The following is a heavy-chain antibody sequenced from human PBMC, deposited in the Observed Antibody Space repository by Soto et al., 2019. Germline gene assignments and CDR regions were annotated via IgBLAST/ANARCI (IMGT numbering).Heavy chain of an antibody. D-gene: IGHD4-17*01. CDR1: GGSISSYY. J-gene: IGHJ4*02. CDR2: IYYSGST. CDR3: ARVPHGDYGGDY. Sequence: SETLSLTCTVSGGSISSYYWSWIRQPPGKGLEWIGYIYYSGSTNYNPSLKSRVTISVDTSKNQFSLKLSSVTAVDTAVYYCARVPHGDYGGDYWGQGTLVTVSS. V-gene: IGHV4-59*08.